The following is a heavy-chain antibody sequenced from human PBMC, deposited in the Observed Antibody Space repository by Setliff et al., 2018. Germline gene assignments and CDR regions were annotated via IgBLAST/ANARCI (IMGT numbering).Heavy chain of an antibody. CDR3: APHSRSSDWRALDY. CDR2: ISGSGGST. D-gene: IGHD2-2*01. J-gene: IGHJ4*02. CDR1: GFTFSGYA. V-gene: IGHV3-23*01. Sequence: GGSLRLSCAASGFTFSGYAMSWVRQAPGKGLEWVSAISGSGGSTYYADSVKGRFTISRDNSKNTLYLQMNSLRAEDTAVYYCAPHSRSSDWRALDYWGQGTLVTVSS.